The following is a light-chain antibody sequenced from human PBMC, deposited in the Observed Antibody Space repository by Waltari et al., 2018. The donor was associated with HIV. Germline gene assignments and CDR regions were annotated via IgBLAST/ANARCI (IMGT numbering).Light chain of an antibody. J-gene: IGLJ3*02. V-gene: IGLV6-57*03. Sequence: NFMLTQPPSVSGSPGKTVIISCTRSSCSIDSNYVQWYPLRPVSAPIILVYEDTERPSGVPELLSASIDSSSKSASLTISGLKTEDEADYYCQSSDSIIAVFGGGTKLTVL. CDR2: EDT. CDR1: SCSIDSNY. CDR3: QSSDSIIAV.